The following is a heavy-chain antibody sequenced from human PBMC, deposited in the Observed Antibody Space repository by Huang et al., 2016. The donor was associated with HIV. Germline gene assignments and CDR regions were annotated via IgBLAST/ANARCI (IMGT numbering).Heavy chain of an antibody. CDR2: INRDGSST. D-gene: IGHD3-22*01. V-gene: IGHV3-74*01. J-gene: IGHJ4*02. CDR1: GFSISSYW. CDR3: ARDPRIQSWLNFFDY. Sequence: EVQLVESGGGLVQPGGSLRLSCAASGFSISSYWMHWVRQAPGKGLGGVSRINRDGSSTSYADSVKGRLTISRDNAKNTLYLQMNSLRAEDTAVYYCARDPRIQSWLNFFDYWGQGTLVSVSS.